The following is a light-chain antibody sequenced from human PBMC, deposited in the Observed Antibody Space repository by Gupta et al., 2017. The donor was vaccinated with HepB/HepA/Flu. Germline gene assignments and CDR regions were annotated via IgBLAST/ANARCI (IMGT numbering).Light chain of an antibody. J-gene: IGLJ3*02. CDR1: NSNIGSRT. CDR2: NNV. Sequence: QPVLTQPPSASGTPGQRVTISCSGGNSNIGSRTVNWYQQLPGTAPKLLIYNNVQRPSGVPDRFSASKSGTSASLAISGLQAEDEAYYYCAAWDDSRNGWVFGGGTKLTVL. V-gene: IGLV1-44*01. CDR3: AAWDDSRNGWV.